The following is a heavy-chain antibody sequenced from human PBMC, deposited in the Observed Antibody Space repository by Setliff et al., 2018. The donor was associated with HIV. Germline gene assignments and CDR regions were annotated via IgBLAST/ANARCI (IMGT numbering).Heavy chain of an antibody. CDR3: ARGPAPSSSASYFQH. J-gene: IGHJ1*01. V-gene: IGHV1-46*01. CDR1: GYTFTSYY. CDR2: INPSSGST. D-gene: IGHD6-6*01. Sequence: ASVKVSCKASGYTFTSYYMPWVRQAPGQGLEWMGIINPSSGSTTYAQKFQGRVTMTRDTSTSTVYMELSSLRSEDTAVYYCARGPAPSSSASYFQHWGQGTPVTVSS.